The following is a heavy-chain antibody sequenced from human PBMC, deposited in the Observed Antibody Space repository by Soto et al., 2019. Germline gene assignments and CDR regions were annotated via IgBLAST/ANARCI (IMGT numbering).Heavy chain of an antibody. Sequence: ASVKVSCKATGGLFSSYPISWVRQAPGQGLEWMGGIIPVFQTPYYTQKFQGRVTITADESANTAYMELSSLRSEDTAIYYCARGGSGYTWFNEFWGQGTLVTVSS. CDR3: ARGGSGYTWFNEF. CDR1: GGLFSSYP. CDR2: IIPVFQTP. V-gene: IGHV1-69*13. J-gene: IGHJ4*02. D-gene: IGHD3-22*01.